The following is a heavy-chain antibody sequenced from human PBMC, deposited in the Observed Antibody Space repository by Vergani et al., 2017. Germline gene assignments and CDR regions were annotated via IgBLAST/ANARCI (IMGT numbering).Heavy chain of an antibody. CDR3: AKQYFVSGNYLFDY. J-gene: IGHJ4*02. D-gene: IGHD3-10*01. Sequence: EVQPVESGGGLVKPGGSLRLSCTTSGFTFSSAWMSWVRQAPGKGLEWVARIRPKTDGETTDYAAPVKGRFTISRDDSKNTLYLQMNSLKTEDTAIYYCAKQYFVSGNYLFDYWGQGTLVTVSS. CDR1: GFTFSSAW. CDR2: IRPKTDGETT. V-gene: IGHV3-15*01.